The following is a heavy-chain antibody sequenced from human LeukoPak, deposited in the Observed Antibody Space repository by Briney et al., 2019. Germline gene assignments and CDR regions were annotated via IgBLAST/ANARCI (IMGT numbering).Heavy chain of an antibody. CDR3: ARDLSASSGYHPNWFDP. CDR1: GYTLTELS. Sequence: ASVKVSCKVSGYTLTELSMHWVRQAPGKGLEWMGGFDPEDGETIYAQKFQGRVTMTEDTSTDTAYMELSSLRSEDTAVYYCARDLSASSGYHPNWFDPWGQGTLVTVSS. CDR2: FDPEDGET. J-gene: IGHJ5*02. V-gene: IGHV1-24*01. D-gene: IGHD3-22*01.